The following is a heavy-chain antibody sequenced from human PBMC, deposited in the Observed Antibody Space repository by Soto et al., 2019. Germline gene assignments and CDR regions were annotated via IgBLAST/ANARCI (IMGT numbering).Heavy chain of an antibody. CDR2: INPSGGST. D-gene: IGHD2-2*02. Sequence: QVQLVQSGAEVKKPGASVKVSCKASGYTFTSYYMHWVRQAPGQGLEWMGIINPSGGSTSYAQKFQGRVTMTRDTSTSTVYMELSSLRSEDTAVYYCARGDVVVPAAISNPRGYYYGMDVWGQGTTVTVSS. J-gene: IGHJ6*02. V-gene: IGHV1-46*01. CDR3: ARGDVVVPAAISNPRGYYYGMDV. CDR1: GYTFTSYY.